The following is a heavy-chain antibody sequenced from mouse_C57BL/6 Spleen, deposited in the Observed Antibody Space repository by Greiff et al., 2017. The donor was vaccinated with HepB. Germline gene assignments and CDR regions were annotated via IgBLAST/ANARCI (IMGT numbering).Heavy chain of an antibody. CDR1: GYTFTSYW. Sequence: QVHVKQPGAELVRPGSSVKLSCKASGYTFTSYWMHWVKQRPIQGLEWIGNIDPSDSETHYNQKFKDKATLTVDKSSSTAYMQLSSLTSEDSAVYYCARKTGTLDYWGQGTTLTVSS. V-gene: IGHV1-52*01. CDR2: IDPSDSET. J-gene: IGHJ2*01. CDR3: ARKTGTLDY. D-gene: IGHD4-1*01.